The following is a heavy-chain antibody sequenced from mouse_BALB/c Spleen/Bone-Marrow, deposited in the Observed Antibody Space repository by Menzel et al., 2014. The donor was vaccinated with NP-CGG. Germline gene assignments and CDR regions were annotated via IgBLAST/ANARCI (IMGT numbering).Heavy chain of an antibody. V-gene: IGHV2-5*01. D-gene: IGHD2-3*01. CDR2: IWRGGST. J-gene: IGHJ3*01. Sequence: VMLVESGPGLVQPSQSLSITCTVSGFSLTSYGVHWVRQSPGKGLEWLGVIWRGGSTDYNAAFMSRLSITKDNSKSQVFFKMNSLQADDTAIYYCAKNGDGYYAWFAYWVQGTLVTVSA. CDR3: AKNGDGYYAWFAY. CDR1: GFSLTSYG.